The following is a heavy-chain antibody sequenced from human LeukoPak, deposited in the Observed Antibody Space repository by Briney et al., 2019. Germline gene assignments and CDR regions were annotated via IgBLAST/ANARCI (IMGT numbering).Heavy chain of an antibody. CDR1: GSTFSGYW. CDR3: TRDPRNLGLDP. CDR2: INGDGSST. Sequence: GGSLRLSCAASGSTFSGYWMHWVRQSPGKGLVWVSRINGDGSSTTYADSVKGRFTISRDNAKNTLYLQMNSLRADDTAVYYCTRDPRNLGLDPWGQGSLVTVSS. J-gene: IGHJ5*02. V-gene: IGHV3-74*01. D-gene: IGHD1-14*01.